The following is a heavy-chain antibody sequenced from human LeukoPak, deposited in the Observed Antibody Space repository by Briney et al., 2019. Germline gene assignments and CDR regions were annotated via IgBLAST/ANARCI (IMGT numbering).Heavy chain of an antibody. CDR2: ISYDGSNK. CDR3: AKDLSHPGRANIAAAGLDY. Sequence: GGSLTLSCAASGFTFSSYGMHWVRQAPGKGLEWVAVISYDGSNKYYADSVKGRFTISRDNSKNTLYLQMNSLRAEDTAVYYCAKDLSHPGRANIAAAGLDYWGQGTLVTVSS. CDR1: GFTFSSYG. J-gene: IGHJ4*02. V-gene: IGHV3-30*18. D-gene: IGHD6-13*01.